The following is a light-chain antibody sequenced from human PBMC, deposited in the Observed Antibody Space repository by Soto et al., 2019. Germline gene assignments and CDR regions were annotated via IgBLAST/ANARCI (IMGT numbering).Light chain of an antibody. CDR3: VLYMGSGVRV. CDR2: NTN. J-gene: IGLJ3*02. CDR1: SGSVSTSFY. V-gene: IGLV8-61*01. Sequence: QAVVTQEPSLSVSPGGTVTLTCGLTSGSVSTSFYPSWYQQTPGQPPRTLIYNTNTRSSGVPDRFSGSILGNKAALTITGAQADDEGDYCCVLYMGSGVRVFGGGTKLTVL.